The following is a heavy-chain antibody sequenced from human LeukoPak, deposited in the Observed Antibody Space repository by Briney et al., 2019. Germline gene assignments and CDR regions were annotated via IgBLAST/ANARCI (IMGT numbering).Heavy chain of an antibody. CDR2: IYYSGST. D-gene: IGHD1-26*01. Sequence: SETLSLTCTVSDGSISSSRKYWGWIRQPPGKGLEWIGSIYYSGSTNYNPSLKSRVTISVDTSKNQLSLNLNSVTAADTAAYYCARGTRVGDAFDIWGQGTEVTVSS. CDR3: ARGTRVGDAFDI. J-gene: IGHJ3*02. V-gene: IGHV4-39*01. CDR1: DGSISSSRKY.